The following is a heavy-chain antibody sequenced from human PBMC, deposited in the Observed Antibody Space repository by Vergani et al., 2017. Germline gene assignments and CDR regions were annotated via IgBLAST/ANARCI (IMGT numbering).Heavy chain of an antibody. J-gene: IGHJ4*02. CDR3: AELYGDDGYSPF. V-gene: IGHV3-7*03. CDR1: GFTFSAYW. CDR2: IKQDGSEK. D-gene: IGHD5-18*01. Sequence: EVLLVESGGGLVQPGGSLRLSCAASGFTFSAYWMNWVRQAPGKGLEWVANIKQDGSEKYYVDSVKGRFTISRDNANNLVYLQMSSLRVEDTAIYYCAELYGDDGYSPFWGQGTLVTVSS.